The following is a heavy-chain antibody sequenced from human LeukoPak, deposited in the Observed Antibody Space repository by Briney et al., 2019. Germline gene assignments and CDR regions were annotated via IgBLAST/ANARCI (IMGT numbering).Heavy chain of an antibody. Sequence: GESLKISCKGSGYSFTTYWIGWVRQMPGKGLGWMGILYPGDSDTRYSPSFQGQVTISADKSISTAYLQWSSLKASDTAMYYCARARYCSGGSCYAEYWGQGTLVTVSS. CDR2: LYPGDSDT. V-gene: IGHV5-51*01. CDR1: GYSFTTYW. D-gene: IGHD2-15*01. J-gene: IGHJ4*02. CDR3: ARARYCSGGSCYAEY.